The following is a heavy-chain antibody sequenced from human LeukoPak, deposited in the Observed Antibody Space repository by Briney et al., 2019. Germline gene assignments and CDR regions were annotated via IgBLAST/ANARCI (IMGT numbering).Heavy chain of an antibody. Sequence: PGGSLRLSCAASGFTFSSYAMSWVRQAPGKGLEWVSYISSSGSTIYYADSVKGRFTISRDNAKNSLYLQMNSLRAEDTAVYYCARDPGSSWYDAFDIWGQGTMVTVSS. V-gene: IGHV3-48*04. J-gene: IGHJ3*02. CDR2: ISSSGSTI. D-gene: IGHD6-13*01. CDR3: ARDPGSSWYDAFDI. CDR1: GFTFSSYA.